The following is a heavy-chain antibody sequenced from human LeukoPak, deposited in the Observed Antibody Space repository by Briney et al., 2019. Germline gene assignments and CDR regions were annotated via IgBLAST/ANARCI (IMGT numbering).Heavy chain of an antibody. CDR2: IYHSGST. CDR3: ARVDSSRNMDV. CDR1: GYSISSGYY. J-gene: IGHJ6*03. Sequence: SETLSLTCTVSGYSISSGYYLGWIRQPPGKGLEWIGSIYHSGSTYYNPSLKSRVTISVDTSKNQFSLKLSSVTAADTAVYYCARVDSSRNMDVWGKGTTVTVSS. V-gene: IGHV4-38-2*02. D-gene: IGHD6-13*01.